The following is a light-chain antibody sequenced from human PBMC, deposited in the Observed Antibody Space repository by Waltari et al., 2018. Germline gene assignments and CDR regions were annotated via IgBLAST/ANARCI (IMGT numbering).Light chain of an antibody. CDR1: QSLVHRSGRNY. CDR3: MQGLYTPWT. Sequence: EIVMTQSPLSLPVTPGEPASISCRPSQSLVHRSGRNYVAWYLQKPGQSPQLLIYLGSNRAPGVPDRFSGSASGTDFTLKISRVEAEDVGIYYCMQGLYTPWTFGQGTKVEIK. J-gene: IGKJ1*01. CDR2: LGS. V-gene: IGKV2-28*01.